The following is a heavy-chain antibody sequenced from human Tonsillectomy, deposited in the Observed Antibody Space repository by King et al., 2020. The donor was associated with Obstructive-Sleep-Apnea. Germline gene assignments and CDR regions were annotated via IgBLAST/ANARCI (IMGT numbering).Heavy chain of an antibody. CDR1: GGSISSSSYY. J-gene: IGHJ4*02. V-gene: IGHV4-39*07. Sequence: QLQESGPGLVKPSETLSLTCTVSGGSISSSSYYWGWIRQPPGKGLEWIGSIYYSGSTYYNPSLKSRVTISVDTSKNQFSLKLSSVTAADTAVYYCAGGSQPSPRVVPAAHLLGYWGQGTLVTVSS. CDR3: AGGSQPSPRVVPAAHLLGY. CDR2: IYYSGST. D-gene: IGHD2-2*01.